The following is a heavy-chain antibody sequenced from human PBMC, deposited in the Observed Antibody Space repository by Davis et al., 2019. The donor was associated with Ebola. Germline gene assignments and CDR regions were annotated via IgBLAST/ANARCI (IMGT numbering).Heavy chain of an antibody. CDR3: ARTDESTAFSFDS. CDR1: VGSFSGCY. V-gene: IGHV4-34*01. D-gene: IGHD2/OR15-2a*01. CDR2: ITHSGKT. Sequence: SETLSLTCAVYVGSFSGCYWTWIRQPPGKGLEWIGEITHSGKTNYNPSFKSRVTISVDTSKNQFSLKVTSVTAADTAVYYCARTDESTAFSFDSWSQGTLVTVSS. J-gene: IGHJ4*02.